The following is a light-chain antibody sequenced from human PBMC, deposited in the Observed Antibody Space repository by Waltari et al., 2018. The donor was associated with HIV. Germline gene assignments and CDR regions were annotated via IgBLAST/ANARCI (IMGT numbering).Light chain of an antibody. CDR1: SSNIGANS. CDR3: AEWDDGLSGPVV. J-gene: IGLJ2*01. Sequence: QSVLTQPPSASGTPGQRVTISCSGSSSNIGANSVYWYQQLPGTAPKLLIYRNNQRPSGVPDRFSGSKSATSASLAISGLRSEDEADYYCAEWDDGLSGPVVFGGGTKLTVL. CDR2: RNN. V-gene: IGLV1-47*01.